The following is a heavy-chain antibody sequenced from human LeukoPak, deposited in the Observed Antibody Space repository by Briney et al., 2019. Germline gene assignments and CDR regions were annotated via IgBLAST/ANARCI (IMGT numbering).Heavy chain of an antibody. Sequence: SETLSLTCTVSGGSISSSSYYWGWIRQPPGKGLEWIGSIHYSGSTYYNPSLKSRVTIFVDTSKNQFSLKLSSVTAADTAVYYCARDRNVLRFLEGFDYWGQGTLVTVSS. V-gene: IGHV4-39*02. CDR2: IHYSGST. CDR3: ARDRNVLRFLEGFDY. D-gene: IGHD3-3*01. J-gene: IGHJ4*02. CDR1: GGSISSSSYY.